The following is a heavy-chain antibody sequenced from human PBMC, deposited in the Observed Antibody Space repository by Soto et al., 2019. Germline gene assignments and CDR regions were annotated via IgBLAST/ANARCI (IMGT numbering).Heavy chain of an antibody. Sequence: GGSLRLSCVGSGFTFSSYWMSGVRQAPGKGLEWVANIKQDGSEKYYVDSVKGRFTISRDNAKDSLYLQMNSLRAEDTAVYYCARGMITFGGVIVIHPGPRYFDYWGQGTLVTVSS. CDR2: IKQDGSEK. CDR1: GFTFSSYW. CDR3: ARGMITFGGVIVIHPGPRYFDY. J-gene: IGHJ4*02. V-gene: IGHV3-7*01. D-gene: IGHD3-16*02.